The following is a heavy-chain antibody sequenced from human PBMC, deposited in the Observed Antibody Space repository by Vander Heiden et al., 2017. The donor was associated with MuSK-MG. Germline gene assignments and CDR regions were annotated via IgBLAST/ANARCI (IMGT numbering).Heavy chain of an antibody. CDR2: IYYSGST. CDR3: ARPNDADAFDI. V-gene: IGHV4-59*01. J-gene: IGHJ3*02. Sequence: QVQLQESGPGLGKPSETLSLPCPVSGGSISSSYWSWIRQPPGKGLEGIGYIYYSGSTNYNPSLKSRVTISIDTSKNQFSLKVSSVTAADTAVYYCARPNDADAFDIWGQGTMVTVSS. CDR1: GGSISSSY.